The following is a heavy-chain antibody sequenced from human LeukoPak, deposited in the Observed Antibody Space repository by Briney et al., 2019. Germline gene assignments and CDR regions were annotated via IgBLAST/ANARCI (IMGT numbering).Heavy chain of an antibody. CDR1: GGSISSGDYY. CDR3: ARGQQLANYYYYYMDV. J-gene: IGHJ6*03. Sequence: SQTLSLTCTVSGGSISSGDYYWSWIRQSPGKGLEWIGYIYHSGSTYYNPSLKSRVTISVDRSKNQFSLQLSSVTAADTAIYCCARGQQLANYYYYYMDVWGTGTAVTVSS. CDR2: IYHSGST. D-gene: IGHD6-13*01. V-gene: IGHV4-30-2*06.